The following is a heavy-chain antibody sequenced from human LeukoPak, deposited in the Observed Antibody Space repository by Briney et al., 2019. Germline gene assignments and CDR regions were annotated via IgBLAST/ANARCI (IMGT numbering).Heavy chain of an antibody. Sequence: ASVKVSCKTSGYIFTDYYIHWVRQAPGQGLEWMGWINPKTGDTNSAQKFQGRVTMTRDTSINTAYLEFYSLRSEDTAVYYCARGYSPTLRTTGNDYWGQGTLVTVSS. D-gene: IGHD1-1*01. V-gene: IGHV1-2*02. CDR3: ARGYSPTLRTTGNDY. J-gene: IGHJ4*02. CDR2: INPKTGDT. CDR1: GYIFTDYY.